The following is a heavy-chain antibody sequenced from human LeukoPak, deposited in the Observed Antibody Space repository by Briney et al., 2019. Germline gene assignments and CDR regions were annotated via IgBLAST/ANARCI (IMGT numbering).Heavy chain of an antibody. V-gene: IGHV4-34*01. CDR3: ATKNSAVDY. Sequence: PSETLSLTCAVYGGSFSGYYWSWIRQPPGKGLEWIGEINHSGSTNYNPSLKSRVTISVDTSKNQFSLKLSSVTAADTAVYYCATKNSAVDYWGQGTLVTVSS. J-gene: IGHJ4*02. CDR1: GGSFSGYY. CDR2: INHSGST. D-gene: IGHD4-23*01.